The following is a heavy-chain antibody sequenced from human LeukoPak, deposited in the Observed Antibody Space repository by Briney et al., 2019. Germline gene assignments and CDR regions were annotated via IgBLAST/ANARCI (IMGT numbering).Heavy chain of an antibody. CDR2: IYSDGST. CDR1: GFTVSSNY. J-gene: IGHJ3*02. V-gene: IGHV3-53*05. Sequence: GGSLRLSCAASGFTVSSNYMSWVRQAPGTGLEWVSEIYSDGSTYYADSVKGRFTISRDNSKNTLYLQMNSLRAEDTAVYYCAREVAGYDGDAFDIWGQGTMVTVSS. CDR3: AREVAGYDGDAFDI. D-gene: IGHD5-12*01.